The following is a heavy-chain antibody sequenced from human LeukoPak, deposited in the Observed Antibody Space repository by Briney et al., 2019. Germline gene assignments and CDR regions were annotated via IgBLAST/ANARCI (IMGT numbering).Heavy chain of an antibody. D-gene: IGHD1-26*01. CDR2: FYYSGRT. CDR1: GDSISSSPDS. V-gene: IGHV4-39*07. CDR3: ARGFLREGVDY. Sequence: PSETLSLTCTVSGDSISSSPDSWGWIRQPPGKGLEWIGNFYYSGRTYYNPSLKSRVTISVDTSKNQFSLKLSSVTAADTAAYYCARGFLREGVDYWGQGTLVTVSS. J-gene: IGHJ4*02.